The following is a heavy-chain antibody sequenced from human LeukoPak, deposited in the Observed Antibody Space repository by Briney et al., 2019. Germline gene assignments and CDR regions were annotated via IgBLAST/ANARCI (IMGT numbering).Heavy chain of an antibody. J-gene: IGHJ4*02. CDR1: GGSFSGYY. V-gene: IGHV4-34*01. CDR2: INHSGST. D-gene: IGHD4-17*01. CDR3: TTRPLYGDYPDY. Sequence: ASETLSLTCAVYGGSFSGYYWSWIRQPPGKGLQWIGEINHSGSTNYNPSLKSRATISVDTSKNQFSLKLSSVTAADTAVYYCTTRPLYGDYPDYWGQRTLVTVSS.